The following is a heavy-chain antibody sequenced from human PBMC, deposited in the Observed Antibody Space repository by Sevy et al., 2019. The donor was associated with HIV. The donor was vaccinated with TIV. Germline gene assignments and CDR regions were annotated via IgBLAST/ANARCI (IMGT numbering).Heavy chain of an antibody. V-gene: IGHV1-69*13. Sequence: ASVKVSGKASGGTFSSYAISWVRQAPGQGLEWMGGIIPIFGTANYAQKFQGRVTITADESTSTAYMELSSLRSEDTAVYYCASDQNYYDSSGYYYDPDFDYWGQGTLVTVSS. CDR2: IIPIFGTA. J-gene: IGHJ4*02. D-gene: IGHD3-22*01. CDR3: ASDQNYYDSSGYYYDPDFDY. CDR1: GGTFSSYA.